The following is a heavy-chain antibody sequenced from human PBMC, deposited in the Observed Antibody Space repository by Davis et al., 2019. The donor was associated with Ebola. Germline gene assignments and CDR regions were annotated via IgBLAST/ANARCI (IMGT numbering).Heavy chain of an antibody. Sequence: PSETLSLTCTVSGGSISSSSYYWGWIRQLPGKGLEWIGSINYSGSTYYNPSLKSRVTISVDTSKKQFSLKLTSVTAADTAIYYCAVSSWWALRYFDSWGLGTLVTVSS. D-gene: IGHD6-13*01. CDR2: INYSGST. J-gene: IGHJ4*02. CDR1: GGSISSSSYY. V-gene: IGHV4-39*01. CDR3: AVSSWWALRYFDS.